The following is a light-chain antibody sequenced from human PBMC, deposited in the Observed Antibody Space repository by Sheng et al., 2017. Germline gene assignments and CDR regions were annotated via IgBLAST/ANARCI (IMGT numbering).Light chain of an antibody. CDR3: QSPDSSGSHLV. J-gene: IGLJ3*02. V-gene: IGLV3-25*03. CDR2: KDN. CDR1: AVPNQY. Sequence: SFELTQPPSVSVSPGQTARITCSADAVPNQYASWYQQRPGQAPVLVIYKDNVRPSGIPERFSGSRSRTRLTLTITGVQAEDEADYYCQSPDSSGSHLVFGGRDQLTVL.